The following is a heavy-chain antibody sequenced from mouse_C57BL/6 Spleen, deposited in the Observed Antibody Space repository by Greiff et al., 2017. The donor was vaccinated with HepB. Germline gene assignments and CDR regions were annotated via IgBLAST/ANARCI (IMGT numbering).Heavy chain of an antibody. Sequence: EVKLVESGGGLVKPGGSLKLSCAASGFSFSSYAMSWVRQTPEKRLEWVATIRDGGSYTYYPDNVTGRFTISRNNAKNNLYLQMSHLKSADTAMKYYGGRRVLTDYWYFDVWGTGTTVTVSS. J-gene: IGHJ1*03. CDR2: IRDGGSYT. CDR1: GFSFSSYA. D-gene: IGHD5-1*01. V-gene: IGHV5-4*03. CDR3: GGRRVLTDYWYFDV.